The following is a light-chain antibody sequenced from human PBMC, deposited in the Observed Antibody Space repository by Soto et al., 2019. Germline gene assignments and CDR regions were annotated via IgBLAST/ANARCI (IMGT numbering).Light chain of an antibody. Sequence: QSVLTQPASLAVSPGQSIAISCTGTSSDVGAYNYVSWYQQYPGKAPKLRIYDDSNRPAGVSDRFSGSKSGNTASLTISGLQAEDEADYYCSSYTTSFTYVFGTGTKVTVL. V-gene: IGLV2-14*03. CDR2: DDS. J-gene: IGLJ1*01. CDR3: SSYTTSFTYV. CDR1: SSDVGAYNY.